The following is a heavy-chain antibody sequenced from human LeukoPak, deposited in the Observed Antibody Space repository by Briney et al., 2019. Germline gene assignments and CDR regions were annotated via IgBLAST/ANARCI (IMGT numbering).Heavy chain of an antibody. Sequence: GGSLRLSCAASGFSISTYWMTWVRQVPGKGLEWVANIKQDGSEEYYVDSVKGRFTVSRDNAKNSLYLQMNSLRAEDTAVYYCASWVGRDYWGQGTLVTVSS. CDR3: ASWVGRDY. CDR1: GFSISTYW. CDR2: IKQDGSEE. D-gene: IGHD2-15*01. V-gene: IGHV3-7*01. J-gene: IGHJ4*02.